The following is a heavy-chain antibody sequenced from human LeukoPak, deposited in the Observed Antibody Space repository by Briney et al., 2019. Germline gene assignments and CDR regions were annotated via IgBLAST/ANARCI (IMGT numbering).Heavy chain of an antibody. J-gene: IGHJ4*02. V-gene: IGHV3-7*01. CDR1: GFTFSSYN. CDR3: ARVEASGYDYGAFDS. CDR2: IKKDGSEK. D-gene: IGHD5-12*01. Sequence: GGSLRLSCAASGFTFSSYNMNWVRQAPGKGLEWVANIKKDGSEKYYVDSVKGRLTISRDNAKNSLSLQMNSLRAEDTAVYYCARVEASGYDYGAFDSWGQGTLVTVSS.